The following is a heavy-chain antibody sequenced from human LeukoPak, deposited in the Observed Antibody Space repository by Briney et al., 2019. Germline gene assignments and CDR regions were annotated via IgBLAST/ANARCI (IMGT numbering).Heavy chain of an antibody. V-gene: IGHV1-18*01. CDR2: ISAYNGNT. D-gene: IGHD3-22*01. J-gene: IGHJ4*02. CDR3: ASWAHYYYDGSGYLN. CDR1: GYTFTSYG. Sequence: ASVKVSCKASGYTFTSYGISWVRQAPGQGLEWMGWISAYNGNTNYAQKLQGRVTMTTDTSTSTAYMELRSLRSDDTAVYYCASWAHYYYDGSGYLNWGQGTLVTVSS.